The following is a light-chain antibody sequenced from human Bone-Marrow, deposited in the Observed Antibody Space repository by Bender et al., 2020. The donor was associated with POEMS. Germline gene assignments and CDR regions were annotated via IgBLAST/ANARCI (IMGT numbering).Light chain of an antibody. J-gene: IGLJ3*02. CDR3: SSDTSSGTHWL. CDR2: DVS. CDR1: SSDVGAYNY. V-gene: IGLV2-14*03. Sequence: QSALIQPASVSGSPGQSITISCTGTSSDVGAYNYVSWYQQHPDKAPKLMIFDVSNRPSGVSNRFSGSKSGITASLTISGLQAEDEADYYCSSDTSSGTHWLFGGGTKLTVL.